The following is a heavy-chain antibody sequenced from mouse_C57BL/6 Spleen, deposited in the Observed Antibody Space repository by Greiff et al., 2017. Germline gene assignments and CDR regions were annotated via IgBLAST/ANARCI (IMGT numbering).Heavy chain of an antibody. CDR3: ARDGSNWAMDY. D-gene: IGHD2-5*01. J-gene: IGHJ4*01. V-gene: IGHV5-4*01. CDR1: GFTFSSYA. CDR2: ISDGGSYT. Sequence: EVMLVESGGGLVKPGGSLKLSCAASGFTFSSYAMSWVRQTPEKRLEWVATISDGGSYTYYPDNVKGRFTISRDNAKNNLYLQMSHLKSEDTAMYYCARDGSNWAMDYWGLGTSVTVSS.